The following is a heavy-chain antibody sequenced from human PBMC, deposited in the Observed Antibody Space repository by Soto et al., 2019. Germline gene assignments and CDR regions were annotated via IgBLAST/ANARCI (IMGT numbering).Heavy chain of an antibody. J-gene: IGHJ6*02. CDR3: ARESGNTIFGVVIIWGTEDYYYGMDV. Sequence: PGESLKISCKGSGYSFTSYWISWVRQMPGKGLEWMGRIDPSDSYTNYSPSFQGHVTISADKSISTAYLQWSSLKASDTAMYYCARESGNTIFGVVIIWGTEDYYYGMDVWGQGTTVTVSS. V-gene: IGHV5-10-1*01. CDR1: GYSFTSYW. D-gene: IGHD3-3*01. CDR2: IDPSDSYT.